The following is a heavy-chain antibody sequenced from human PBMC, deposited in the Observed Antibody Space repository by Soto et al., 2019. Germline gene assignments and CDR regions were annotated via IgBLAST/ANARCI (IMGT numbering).Heavy chain of an antibody. J-gene: IGHJ3*02. CDR2: IIPIFGTA. Sequence: QVQLVQSGAEVKKPGSSVKVSCKASGGTFSSYAISWVRQAPGQGLEWMGGIIPIFGTANYAQKFQGRVTITADESRSTAYMELSSLRSEATAVYSCASPVTFGGVIGNDAFDIWGQGTMVTVSS. D-gene: IGHD3-16*02. V-gene: IGHV1-69*01. CDR3: ASPVTFGGVIGNDAFDI. CDR1: GGTFSSYA.